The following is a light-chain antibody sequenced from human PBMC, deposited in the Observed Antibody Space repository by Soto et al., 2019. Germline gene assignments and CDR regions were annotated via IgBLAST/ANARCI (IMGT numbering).Light chain of an antibody. J-gene: IGKJ5*01. Sequence: EIVLTQSPGTLSLSPGERATLSCRASQSVSSSYLAWYQQKPGQAPRLLIYGASSRATGIPDRFSGSGSGTDFTLTISRLEPEDFFFYSCQQYGSYPTTLGQGTRLEIK. CDR2: GAS. CDR3: QQYGSYPTT. CDR1: QSVSSSY. V-gene: IGKV3-20*01.